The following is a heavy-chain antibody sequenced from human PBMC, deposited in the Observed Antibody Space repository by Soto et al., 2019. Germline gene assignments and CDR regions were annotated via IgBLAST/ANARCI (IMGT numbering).Heavy chain of an antibody. CDR2: IHYSGGT. V-gene: IGHV4-59*02. Sequence: SETLSLTCSVTGASVSSHSWSWIRQSPGKGLEWIGYIHYSGGTNYTPSLRSRVTISVETSKNQLSLNLTSLTAADTAVYYCARGPTSGSAVYNWFDPWGQGTLVTVSS. CDR3: ARGPTSGSAVYNWFDP. D-gene: IGHD3-10*01. CDR1: GASVSSHS. J-gene: IGHJ5*02.